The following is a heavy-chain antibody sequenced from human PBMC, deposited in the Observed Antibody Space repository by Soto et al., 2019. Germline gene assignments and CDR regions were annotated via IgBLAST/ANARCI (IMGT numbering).Heavy chain of an antibody. Sequence: QVQLVESGGGVVQPGRSLRLSCAASGFTFSSYAMHWVRQAPGKGLEWVAVISYDGSNKYYADSVKGRFTISRDNSKNTLYLQMNSLRAEDTAVYYCATSPAQWFGELLSDYWGQGTLVTVSS. CDR1: GFTFSSYA. CDR2: ISYDGSNK. J-gene: IGHJ4*02. V-gene: IGHV3-30-3*01. D-gene: IGHD3-10*01. CDR3: ATSPAQWFGELLSDY.